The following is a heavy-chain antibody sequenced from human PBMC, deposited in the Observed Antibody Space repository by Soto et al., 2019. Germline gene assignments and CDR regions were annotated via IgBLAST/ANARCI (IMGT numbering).Heavy chain of an antibody. Sequence: GESLKISCKGSGYSFTSYCIGWVRQMPGKGLEWMGIIYPGDSDTRYSPSFQGQVTISADKSISTAYLQWSSLKASDTAMYYCARVYCSSTSCYLVDTWGQGTLVTVSS. CDR2: IYPGDSDT. V-gene: IGHV5-51*01. CDR1: GYSFTSYC. CDR3: ARVYCSSTSCYLVDT. D-gene: IGHD2-2*01. J-gene: IGHJ5*02.